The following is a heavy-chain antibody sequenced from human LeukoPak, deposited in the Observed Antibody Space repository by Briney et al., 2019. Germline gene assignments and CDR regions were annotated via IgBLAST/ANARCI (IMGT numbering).Heavy chain of an antibody. J-gene: IGHJ4*02. CDR3: ARAGHSSGWYTASDS. CDR1: GLTVISDY. Sequence: PGGSLRLSCAASGLTVISDYMSWVRQAPGKGLEWVSVIYSGGGTYYTDSVRGRFTISRDNSKNTLYLQMNSLRVDDTAMYYCARAGHSSGWYTASDSWGQGTLVTVS. D-gene: IGHD6-19*01. V-gene: IGHV3-53*01. CDR2: IYSGGGT.